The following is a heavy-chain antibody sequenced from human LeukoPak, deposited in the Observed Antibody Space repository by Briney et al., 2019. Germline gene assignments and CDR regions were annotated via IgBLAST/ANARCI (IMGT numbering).Heavy chain of an antibody. V-gene: IGHV4-30-2*01. Sequence: SETLSLTCAVSGGSISSGGYSWSWLRQPPGKGLEWIGYIYHSGSTYYNPSLKSRVTISVDRSKNQFSLKLSSVTAADTAVYYYARDLPFDPWGQGTLVTVSS. CDR3: ARDLPFDP. D-gene: IGHD5/OR15-5a*01. CDR1: GGSISSGGYS. CDR2: IYHSGST. J-gene: IGHJ5*02.